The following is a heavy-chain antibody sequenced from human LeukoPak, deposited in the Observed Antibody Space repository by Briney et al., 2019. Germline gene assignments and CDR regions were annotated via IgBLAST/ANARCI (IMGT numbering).Heavy chain of an antibody. Sequence: GALRLSCAASGFTFSSYGMHWVRQAPGKGLEWVAVIWYDGSNKYYADSVKGRFTISRDNSKNTLYLQMNSLRAEDTAVYYCARSPDYYDSSGYYSDQDYYYGMDVWGQGTTVTVSS. CDR3: ARSPDYYDSSGYYSDQDYYYGMDV. CDR1: GFTFSSYG. J-gene: IGHJ6*02. CDR2: IWYDGSNK. V-gene: IGHV3-33*01. D-gene: IGHD3-22*01.